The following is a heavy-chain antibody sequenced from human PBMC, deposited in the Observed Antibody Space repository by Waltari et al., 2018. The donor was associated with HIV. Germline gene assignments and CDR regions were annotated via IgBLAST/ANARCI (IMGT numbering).Heavy chain of an antibody. D-gene: IGHD3-3*01. Sequence: VQLVQSGAEVKKPGSSVRVSCKASGDTLSNYAVSWVRQAPGQGLEWMGRTKPANGIAMHTETFQGRVTINAEKSTNSAYMELGGLRSEDMALYFCTLGRIDDIRSGRENLGGFDPWGPGTLVTVSS. CDR1: GDTLSNYA. CDR2: TKPANGIA. CDR3: TLGRIDDIRSGRENLGGFDP. J-gene: IGHJ5*02. V-gene: IGHV1-69*04.